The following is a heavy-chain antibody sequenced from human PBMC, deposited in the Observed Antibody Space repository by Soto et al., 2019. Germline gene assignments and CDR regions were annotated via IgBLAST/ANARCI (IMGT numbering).Heavy chain of an antibody. CDR1: GFTFSSYG. Sequence: GGSLRLSCAASGFTFSSYGMHWVRQAPGKGLEWVAVISYDGSNKYYADSVKGRFTISRDNSKNTLYLQMNSLRAEDTAVYYWAKPGSYSSGCYFDYRGQGSLVTVSS. J-gene: IGHJ4*02. D-gene: IGHD6-19*01. CDR2: ISYDGSNK. V-gene: IGHV3-30*18. CDR3: AKPGSYSSGCYFDY.